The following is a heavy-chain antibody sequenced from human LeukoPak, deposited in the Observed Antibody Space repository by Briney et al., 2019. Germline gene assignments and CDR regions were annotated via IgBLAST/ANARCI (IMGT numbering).Heavy chain of an antibody. V-gene: IGHV3-7*01. CDR3: ARDDGDV. CDR2: INEDGSGK. CDR1: GFTFSSYW. J-gene: IGHJ6*04. Sequence: GGSLRLSCAASGFTFSSYWMSWVRQAPGKGLEWVASINEDGSGKFSVGSVKDRITISRDNTRNSLDLQINSLTVEDTAIYYCARDDGDVWGTGTTVTVSS.